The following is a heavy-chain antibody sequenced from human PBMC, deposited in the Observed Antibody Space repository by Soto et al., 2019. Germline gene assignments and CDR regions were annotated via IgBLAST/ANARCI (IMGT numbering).Heavy chain of an antibody. D-gene: IGHD4-4*01. V-gene: IGHV4-34*01. Sequence: SETLSLTCAVYGGSFSGYYWSWIRQPPGKGLEWIGEINHSGSTNYNPSLKSRVTISVDTSKNQFSLKLSSVTAADTAVYYCAGNSNNRYYYYYYMDVWGKGTTVTVSS. CDR1: GGSFSGYY. J-gene: IGHJ6*03. CDR3: AGNSNNRYYYYYYMDV. CDR2: INHSGST.